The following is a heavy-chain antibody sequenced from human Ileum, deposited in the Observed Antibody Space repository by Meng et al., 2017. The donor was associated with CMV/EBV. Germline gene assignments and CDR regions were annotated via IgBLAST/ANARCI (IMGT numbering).Heavy chain of an antibody. D-gene: IGHD6-13*01. Sequence: SETLSLTCTVSGGSISSSDYYWVWIRQPPGKGLEWIGSIYYRGSTYYNPSLKSRVTISVDTSKNQFSLKLSSVTAADTAVYYCARQMSGYSIVYWGQGKLVTGCS. CDR1: GGSISSSDYY. J-gene: IGHJ4*02. V-gene: IGHV4-39*07. CDR3: ARQMSGYSIVY. CDR2: IYYRGST.